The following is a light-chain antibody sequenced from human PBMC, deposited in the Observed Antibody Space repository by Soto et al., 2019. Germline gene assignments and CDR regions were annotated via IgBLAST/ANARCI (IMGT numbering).Light chain of an antibody. CDR2: DAS. CDR3: QQYNTWPPLT. J-gene: IGKJ4*01. Sequence: EIVMTQSPATLSVSPGYIATLSCRASQSVSRSLAWYQQIPGQAPRLLIYDASTRATGIPARFGGSGSGTEFTLTISSLQYQDFAVYYCQQYNTWPPLTFGGGPKVELK. CDR1: QSVSRS. V-gene: IGKV3-15*01.